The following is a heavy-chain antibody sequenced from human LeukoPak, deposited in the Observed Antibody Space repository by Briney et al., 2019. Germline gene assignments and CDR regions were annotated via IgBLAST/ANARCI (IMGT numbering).Heavy chain of an antibody. CDR2: IYYSGST. Sequence: PSETLSLTCTISGGSISSYYWSWIRQPPGKGLEWIGYIYYSGSTNYNPSLKSRVTISVDTSKNQFSLKLSSVTAADTAVCYCARNIVGATLGWFDPWGQGTLVTVSS. J-gene: IGHJ5*02. CDR3: ARNIVGATLGWFDP. V-gene: IGHV4-59*08. D-gene: IGHD1-26*01. CDR1: GGSISSYY.